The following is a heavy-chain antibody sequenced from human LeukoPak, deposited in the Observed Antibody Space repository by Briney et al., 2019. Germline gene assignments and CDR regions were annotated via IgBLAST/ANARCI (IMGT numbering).Heavy chain of an antibody. CDR3: AKALYSSGWYGTDY. V-gene: IGHV5-51*01. D-gene: IGHD6-19*01. CDR2: LNPGDSDA. J-gene: IGHJ4*02. CDR1: EYRSTTFA. Sequence: GESLKISWKGSEYRSTTFAIAGVRQIPGKGLEWMGILNPGDSDARYSPSFQGQVTISDDKSISPAYLAWSSLKASDTAMYYCAKALYSSGWYGTDYWGQGTMVTVSS.